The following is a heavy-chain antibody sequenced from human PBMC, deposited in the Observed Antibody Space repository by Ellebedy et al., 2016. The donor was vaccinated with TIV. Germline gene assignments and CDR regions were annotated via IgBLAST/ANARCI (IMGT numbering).Heavy chain of an antibody. J-gene: IGHJ4*02. V-gene: IGHV1-18*04. CDR1: GYTFTSYY. D-gene: IGHD3-22*01. Sequence: AASVKVSCKASGYTFTSYYMHWVRQAPGQGLEWMGWISAYNGNTNYAQKLQGRVTITADESTSTAYMELSSLRSEDTAVYYCARIPYYYDSSGHFDYWGQGTLVTVSS. CDR3: ARIPYYYDSSGHFDY. CDR2: ISAYNGNT.